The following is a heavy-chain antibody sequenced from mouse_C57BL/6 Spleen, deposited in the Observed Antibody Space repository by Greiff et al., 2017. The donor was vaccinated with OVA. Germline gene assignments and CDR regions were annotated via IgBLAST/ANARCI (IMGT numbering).Heavy chain of an antibody. CDR1: G. CDR3: AREDXYDEAWFAY. V-gene: IGHV5-17*01. J-gene: IGHJ3*01. CDR2: ISSGSSTI. D-gene: IGHD2-2*01. Sequence: EVKLMESGGGLVKPGGSLKLSCAASGMHWVRQAPEKGLEWVAYISSGSSTIYYADTVKGRFTISRDNAKNTLFLQMTSLRSEDTAMYYCAREDXYDEAWFAYWGQGTLVTVSA.